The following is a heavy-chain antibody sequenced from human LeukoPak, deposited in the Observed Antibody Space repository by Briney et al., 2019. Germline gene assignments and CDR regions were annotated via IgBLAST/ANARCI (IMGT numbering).Heavy chain of an antibody. CDR3: AKDLHGYSYGLSYFDY. V-gene: IGHV3-30*02. Sequence: SGGSLRLSCAASGFTFSSYGMHWVRQAPGKGLEWGAFIRYDGSNKYYADSVKGRFTISRDNSKNTLYLQMNSLRAEDTAVYYCAKDLHGYSYGLSYFDYWGQGTLVTVSS. J-gene: IGHJ4*02. D-gene: IGHD5-18*01. CDR2: IRYDGSNK. CDR1: GFTFSSYG.